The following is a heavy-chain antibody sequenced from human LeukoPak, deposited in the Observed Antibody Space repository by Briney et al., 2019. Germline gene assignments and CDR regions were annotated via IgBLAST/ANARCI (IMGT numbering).Heavy chain of an antibody. CDR2: IIAYNGNT. V-gene: IGHV1-18*01. J-gene: IGHJ3*02. CDR3: ARGGSRVRRGDDPFVM. CDR1: GYTFTNYA. D-gene: IGHD3-10*01. Sequence: ASVKVSCKASGYTFTNYAMNWVRQAPGQGLEWMGWIIAYNGNTELAQKFQGRVTLATDASTSTAYVELRSLTSDDAAVYFCARGGSRVRRGDDPFVMGGQGT.